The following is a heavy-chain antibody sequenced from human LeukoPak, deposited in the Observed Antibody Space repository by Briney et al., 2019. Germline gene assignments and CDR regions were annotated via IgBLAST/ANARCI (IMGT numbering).Heavy chain of an antibody. Sequence: PGGSLRLSCVASGFTFHNFAMHWVRQAPGKGLEWVAVISNDERNKYYTDSVKGRFTISRDNSKNTVYLQMNSQRTEDTAVYYCARPSPPGDGYNPCDYWGPGALVIVSS. CDR1: GFTFHNFA. D-gene: IGHD5-24*01. CDR2: ISNDERNK. J-gene: IGHJ4*02. CDR3: ARPSPPGDGYNPCDY. V-gene: IGHV3-30*04.